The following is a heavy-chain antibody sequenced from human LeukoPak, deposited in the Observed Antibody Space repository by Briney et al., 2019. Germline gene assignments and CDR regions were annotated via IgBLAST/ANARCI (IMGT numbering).Heavy chain of an antibody. J-gene: IGHJ4*02. CDR2: ISGSDGGT. CDR3: AKVLGGSYWGYFDY. Sequence: PGGSLRLSCAASGFTFSIYAMSWVRQAPGKGLEWVSVISGSDGGTYYADSVKGRFTISRDNSKDMLYLQMNSLRAEDTAVYYCAKVLGGSYWGYFDYWGQGTLVTVSS. D-gene: IGHD1-26*01. CDR1: GFTFSIYA. V-gene: IGHV3-23*01.